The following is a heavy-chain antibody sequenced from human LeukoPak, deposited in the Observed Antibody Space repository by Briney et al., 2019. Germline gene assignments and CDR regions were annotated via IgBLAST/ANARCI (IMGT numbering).Heavy chain of an antibody. Sequence: PGGSLRLSCAASGFTSSSYGMHWVRQAPGKGLEWVAFIRYDGSNKYYADSVKGRFTISRDNSKNTLYLQMNSLRAEDTAVYYCAKQPYYDILTGYSGSWFDPWGQGTLVTVSS. CDR2: IRYDGSNK. CDR3: AKQPYYDILTGYSGSWFDP. J-gene: IGHJ5*02. V-gene: IGHV3-30*02. D-gene: IGHD3-9*01. CDR1: GFTSSSYG.